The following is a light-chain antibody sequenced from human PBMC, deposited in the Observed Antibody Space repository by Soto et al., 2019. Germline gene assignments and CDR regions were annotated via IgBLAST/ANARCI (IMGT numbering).Light chain of an antibody. CDR3: ATWDNKLSGPV. Sequence: QSVLTQPPSASGTPGQRITVSCSGSSSNIAINDVFWYQQLPGAAPKVLFYRNNRRPSGVPDRFSASKSDTSASLAISGLRSDDEGDYYCATWDNKLSGPVFSGGTKLTVL. CDR2: RNN. J-gene: IGLJ3*02. V-gene: IGLV1-47*01. CDR1: SSNIAIND.